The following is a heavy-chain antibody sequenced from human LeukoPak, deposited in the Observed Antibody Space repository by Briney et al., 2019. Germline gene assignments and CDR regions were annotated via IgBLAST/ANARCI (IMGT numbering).Heavy chain of an antibody. J-gene: IGHJ4*02. V-gene: IGHV3-23*01. CDR2: ISGSGGST. Sequence: GGSLRLSCAASGFTFSSYAMSWVRQAPGKGLEWVSAISGSGGSTYYADSVKGRFTISRDNSKNTLYLQMNSLRAEDTAVYYCARDTAMVRIYYYFDYWGQGTLVTVSS. CDR3: ARDTAMVRIYYYFDY. D-gene: IGHD5-18*01. CDR1: GFTFSSYA.